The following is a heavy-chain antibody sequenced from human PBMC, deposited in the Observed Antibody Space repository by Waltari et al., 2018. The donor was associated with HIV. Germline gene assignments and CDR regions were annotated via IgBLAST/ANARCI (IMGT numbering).Heavy chain of an antibody. CDR2: SMGEGQST. V-gene: IGHV3-64D*06. D-gene: IGHD3-9*01. J-gene: IGHJ4*02. Sequence: EVHLVESGGTLVQPGGSLRLSCSASGFTFSNYAVHWFRQTPGKGRECVSASMGEGQSTYYAGAVKGRFTIARDNSKSTVWLQMRSLRAEDTAVYYCAKGNYDVLTGYYGPSFEYWGQGTLVTVSS. CDR3: AKGNYDVLTGYYGPSFEY. CDR1: GFTFSNYA.